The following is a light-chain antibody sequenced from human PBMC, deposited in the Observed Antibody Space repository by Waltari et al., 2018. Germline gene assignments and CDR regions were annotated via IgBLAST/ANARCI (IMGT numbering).Light chain of an antibody. CDR3: QQRSNWPRAT. J-gene: IGKJ3*01. Sequence: EIVLTQSPATLSLSPGERATLSCRASQSVSSYLAWYQQKPGQAPRLLIYDASNRATGIPARFSGSGSGTDFTLTISSLEPEDFAVYYCQQRSNWPRATFGPGPKWISN. CDR2: DAS. V-gene: IGKV3-11*01. CDR1: QSVSSY.